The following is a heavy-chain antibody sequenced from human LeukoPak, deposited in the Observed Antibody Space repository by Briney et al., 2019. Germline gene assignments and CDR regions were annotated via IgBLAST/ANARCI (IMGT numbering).Heavy chain of an antibody. V-gene: IGHV3-7*01. CDR1: GFTFSSYW. D-gene: IGHD3-10*01. Sequence: GGSLRLSCAASGFTFSSYWMSWVRQAPGKGLEWVANIKQDGSEKYYVDSVKGRFTISRDNSKNTLYLQMNSLRAEDTAVYYCARPRSGSYSGYFDYWGQGTLVTVSS. CDR2: IKQDGSEK. J-gene: IGHJ4*02. CDR3: ARPRSGSYSGYFDY.